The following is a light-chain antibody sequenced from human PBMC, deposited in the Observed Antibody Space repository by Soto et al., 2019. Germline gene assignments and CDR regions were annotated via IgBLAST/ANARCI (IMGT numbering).Light chain of an antibody. CDR3: QHYNKGPRYT. Sequence: EVVLTQSPATLSVSPGERATLSCRASQSVSSHLAWYQQKPGQAPRLLIYGASTRATGIPDRFSGSGSGTEFTLTISSLQSEDFAVYYCQHYNKGPRYTFGQGTKLEIK. V-gene: IGKV3-15*01. CDR1: QSVSSH. CDR2: GAS. J-gene: IGKJ2*01.